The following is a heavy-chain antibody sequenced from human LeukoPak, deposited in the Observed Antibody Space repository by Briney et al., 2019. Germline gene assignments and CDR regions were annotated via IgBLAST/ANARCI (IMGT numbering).Heavy chain of an antibody. Sequence: GWSLRVSCAASGFTFNHYGLIWVRQAPGKGLEWVAAISNDGGGTMYAAFVEGRFTISRDNSKNTLFLQMNSLRAEDTALYFCAKGSSGYFADLWGQGTLVTVSS. D-gene: IGHD3-22*01. CDR2: ISNDGGGT. V-gene: IGHV3-23*01. CDR1: GFTFNHYG. J-gene: IGHJ5*02. CDR3: AKGSSGYFADL.